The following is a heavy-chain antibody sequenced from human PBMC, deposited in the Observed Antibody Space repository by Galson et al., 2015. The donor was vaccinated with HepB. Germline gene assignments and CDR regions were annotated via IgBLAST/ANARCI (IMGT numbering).Heavy chain of an antibody. CDR1: GGTFSSYA. J-gene: IGHJ6*02. CDR2: IIPIFGTA. V-gene: IGHV1-69*01. Sequence: SCKASGGTFSSYAISWVRQAPGQGLEWMGGIIPIFGTANYAQKFQGRVTITADESTSTAYMELSSLRSEDTAVYYCARDEYVSGYSSLGVWGQGTTVTVSS. D-gene: IGHD6-13*01. CDR3: ARDEYVSGYSSLGV.